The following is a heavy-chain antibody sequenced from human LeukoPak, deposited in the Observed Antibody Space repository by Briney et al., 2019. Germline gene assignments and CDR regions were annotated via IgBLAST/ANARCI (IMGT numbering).Heavy chain of an antibody. CDR1: GFTFSSYA. J-gene: IGHJ6*02. Sequence: GGSLRLSCAASGFTFSSYAMSWVRQAPGKGLEWVSAISGSGGSTYYADSVKGRFTISRDNSKNTLYLQMNSLRAEDTAVYYCAKDLFDSSGYYYYYYYYGMDVWGQGATVTVSS. D-gene: IGHD3-22*01. CDR2: ISGSGGST. CDR3: AKDLFDSSGYYYYYYYYGMDV. V-gene: IGHV3-23*01.